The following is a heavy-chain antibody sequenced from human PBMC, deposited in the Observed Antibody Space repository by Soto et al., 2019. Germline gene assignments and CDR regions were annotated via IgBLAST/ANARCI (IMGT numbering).Heavy chain of an antibody. V-gene: IGHV5-51*01. CDR3: ARVPGSTTRDFDS. D-gene: IGHD1-26*01. Sequence: SLKISCKGSGYSFTSYCIGWVRQMPGKGLEWMGIIYPGDSDTRYSPPFQGQVTISVDKSISTAYLQWSSLKASDTAMYYCARVPGSTTRDFDSWGQGTLVTVSS. CDR2: IYPGDSDT. CDR1: GYSFTSYC. J-gene: IGHJ4*02.